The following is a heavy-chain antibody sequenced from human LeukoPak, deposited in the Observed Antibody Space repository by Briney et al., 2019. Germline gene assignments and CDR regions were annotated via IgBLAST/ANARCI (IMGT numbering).Heavy chain of an antibody. J-gene: IGHJ4*02. V-gene: IGHV1-2*06. CDR3: ARGAAVGQTRDY. Sequence: ASVKVSCKASGYTFTGYYTHWVRQAPGQGLECMGRMNPDSGDTNYAQKFTGRVAMTRDTSISTAYMELSSLRSDDTAVYYCARGAAVGQTRDYWGQGTLVTVSS. CDR1: GYTFTGYY. CDR2: MNPDSGDT. D-gene: IGHD6-13*01.